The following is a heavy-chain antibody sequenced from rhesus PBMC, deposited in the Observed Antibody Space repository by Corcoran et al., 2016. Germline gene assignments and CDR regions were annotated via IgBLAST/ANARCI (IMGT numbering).Heavy chain of an antibody. CDR2: IYWDDDK. V-gene: IGHV2-174*01. D-gene: IGHD2-21*01. J-gene: IGHJ3*01. Sequence: QVTLKESGPALVKPTQTLTLTCTFSGFSISTSGMGVGWIRQPPGKALEWLALIYWDDDKYYSTSLKSRLTISKDTSKNQVVPTMTNIDPVDTGTYYCARSRAYCTGSGCYGNAFDFWGQGLRVTVSS. CDR3: ARSRAYCTGSGCYGNAFDF. CDR1: GFSISTSGMG.